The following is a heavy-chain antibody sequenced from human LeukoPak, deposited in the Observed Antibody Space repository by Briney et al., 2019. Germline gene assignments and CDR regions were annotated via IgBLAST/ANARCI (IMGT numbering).Heavy chain of an antibody. CDR3: ARGVPSNYDILTGYYGGGVNFDY. V-gene: IGHV4-59*01. D-gene: IGHD3-9*01. CDR2: IYYSGST. CDR1: GGSISSYY. Sequence: PSETLSLTCTVSGGSISSYYWSWIRQPPGKGLEWIGYIYYSGSTNYNPSLKSRVTISVDTSKNQFSLKLSSVTAADTAVYYCARGVPSNYDILTGYYGGGVNFDYWGQGTLVTVSS. J-gene: IGHJ4*02.